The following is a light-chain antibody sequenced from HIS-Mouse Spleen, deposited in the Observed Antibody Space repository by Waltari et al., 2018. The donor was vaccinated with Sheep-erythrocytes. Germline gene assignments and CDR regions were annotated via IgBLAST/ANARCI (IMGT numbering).Light chain of an antibody. CDR1: SSDVGGYNY. CDR2: EVS. Sequence: QSAPTQPPSASGSPAQSVTIACTGTSSDVGGYNYVSWYQQHPGKAPKLMIYEVSKRPSGVPDRFSGSKSGNTASLTVSGLQAEDEADYYCSSYAGSNNWVFGGGTK. V-gene: IGLV2-8*01. J-gene: IGLJ3*02. CDR3: SSYAGSNNWV.